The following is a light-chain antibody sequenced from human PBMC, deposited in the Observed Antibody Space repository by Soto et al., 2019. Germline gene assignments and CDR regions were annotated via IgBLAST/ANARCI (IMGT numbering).Light chain of an antibody. J-gene: IGKJ2*01. CDR3: QQYGNLMYT. CDR1: QSVGSDY. CDR2: GAS. V-gene: IGKV3-20*01. Sequence: DIVLTQSPGTLSLSPGERATLSCRASQSVGSDYLAWNQQKRGQAPRLLMYGASSRATGIPDRFSGSGSGTDFTLTISRLEPEDSAVYYCQQYGNLMYTFGQGTKLEIK.